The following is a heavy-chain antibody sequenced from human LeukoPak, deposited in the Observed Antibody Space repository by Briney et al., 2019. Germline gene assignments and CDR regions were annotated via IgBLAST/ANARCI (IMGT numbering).Heavy chain of an antibody. CDR3: AKDRDDYSNFNWFDP. J-gene: IGHJ5*02. CDR2: IRYDGSNK. Sequence: GGSLRLSCAASGFTFSSYGMHWVRQAPGKGLEWVAFIRYDGSNKYYADSVKGRFTISRDNSKNTLYLQMNSLGAEDTAVYYCAKDRDDYSNFNWFDPWGQGTLVTVSS. CDR1: GFTFSSYG. D-gene: IGHD4-11*01. V-gene: IGHV3-30*02.